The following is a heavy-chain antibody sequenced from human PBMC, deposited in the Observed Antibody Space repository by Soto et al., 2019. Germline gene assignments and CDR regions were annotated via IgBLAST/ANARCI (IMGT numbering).Heavy chain of an antibody. CDR1: GFTFSSYD. CDR2: IGTAGDT. J-gene: IGHJ3*02. V-gene: IGHV3-13*01. Sequence: EVQLVESGGGLVQPGGSLRLSCAASGFTFSSYDMHWVRQATGKGLEWVSAIGTAGDTYYPGSVKGRFTISRENAKXSXYXXMNSLRAGDTAVYYCARVLSNCGGDCYPGLGAFDIWGQGTMVTVSS. D-gene: IGHD2-21*02. CDR3: ARVLSNCGGDCYPGLGAFDI.